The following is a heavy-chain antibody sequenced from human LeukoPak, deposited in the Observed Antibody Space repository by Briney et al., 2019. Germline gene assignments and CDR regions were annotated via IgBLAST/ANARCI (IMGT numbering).Heavy chain of an antibody. CDR1: GYTFTGYY. CDR2: INPNSGGT. Sequence: ASVTVSCMASGYTFTGYYMHWVRQAPGQGLEWMGWINPNSGGTNYAQKFQGRVTMTRYTSISTAYMELTRLRSDDTAVYYCASNYYDILTYYWGQGTLVTVSS. D-gene: IGHD3-9*01. CDR3: ASNYYDILTYY. J-gene: IGHJ4*02. V-gene: IGHV1-2*02.